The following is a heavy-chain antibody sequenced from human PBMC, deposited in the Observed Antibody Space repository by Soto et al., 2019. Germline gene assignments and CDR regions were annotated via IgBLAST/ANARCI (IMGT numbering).Heavy chain of an antibody. V-gene: IGHV5-51*01. CDR3: ARRSYGGYYNFDF. D-gene: IGHD3-3*01. CDR1: GYSFTSYW. Sequence: GESLKISCKGSGYSFTSYWIGWVRQMPGKGLEWMGIIYPGDSDTRYSPSFQSQVTISADKSISTAYMQWSSLKASDTAMYYCARRSYGGYYNFDFWGQGTQVTVSS. CDR2: IYPGDSDT. J-gene: IGHJ4*02.